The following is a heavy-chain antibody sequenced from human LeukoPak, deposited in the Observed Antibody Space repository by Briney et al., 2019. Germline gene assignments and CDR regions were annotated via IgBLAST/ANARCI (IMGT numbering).Heavy chain of an antibody. CDR3: ARGGSGWPIDY. CDR1: GYTFTSFD. D-gene: IGHD6-19*01. J-gene: IGHJ4*02. Sequence: ASVKVSCKASGYTFTSFDINWVRQAPGQGLEWMGWMNPNGGNTGYAQKFQGRVTMTRNTSISTAYMELSSLRFEDTAVFYCARGGSGWPIDYWGQGTLVTVSS. V-gene: IGHV1-8*01. CDR2: MNPNGGNT.